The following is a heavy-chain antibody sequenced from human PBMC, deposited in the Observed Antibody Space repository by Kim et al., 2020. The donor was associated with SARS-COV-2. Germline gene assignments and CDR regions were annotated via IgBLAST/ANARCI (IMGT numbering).Heavy chain of an antibody. V-gene: IGHV3-11*03. CDR2: ISSSSSYT. CDR3: ARRKYYYDSSGYYYPRGYYFDY. D-gene: IGHD3-22*01. J-gene: IGHJ4*02. Sequence: GGSLRLSCAASGFTFSDYYMSWIRQAPGKGLEWVSYISSSSSYTNYADSVKGRFTISRDNAKNSLYLQMNSLRAEDTAVYYCARRKYYYDSSGYYYPRGYYFDYWGQGTLVTVSS. CDR1: GFTFSDYY.